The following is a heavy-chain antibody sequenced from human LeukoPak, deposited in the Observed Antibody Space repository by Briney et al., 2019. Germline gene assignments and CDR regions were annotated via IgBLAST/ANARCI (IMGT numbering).Heavy chain of an antibody. Sequence: GGSLRLSCAASGFTFSSYAMSWVRQAPGKGLEWVSAISGSGGSTYFADSLKGRFTISRDNSKNTLYLQLNSLRAEDTAVYYCAKGVRAVAGTSWPNWGQGTLVTISS. J-gene: IGHJ4*02. CDR1: GFTFSSYA. CDR2: ISGSGGST. V-gene: IGHV3-23*01. D-gene: IGHD6-19*01. CDR3: AKGVRAVAGTSWPN.